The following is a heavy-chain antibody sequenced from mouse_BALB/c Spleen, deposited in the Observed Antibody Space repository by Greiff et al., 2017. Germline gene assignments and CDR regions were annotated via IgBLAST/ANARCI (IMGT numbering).Heavy chain of an antibody. V-gene: IGHV14-4*02. D-gene: IGHD1-2*01. Sequence: EVKLMESGAELVRSGASVKLSCTASGFNIKDYYMHWVKQRPEQGLEWIGWIDPENGDTEYAPKFQGKATMTADTSSNTAYLQLSSLTSEDTAVYYCTTAKGWFADWGQGTLVTVSA. CDR2: IDPENGDT. CDR1: GFNIKDYY. CDR3: TTAKGWFAD. J-gene: IGHJ3*01.